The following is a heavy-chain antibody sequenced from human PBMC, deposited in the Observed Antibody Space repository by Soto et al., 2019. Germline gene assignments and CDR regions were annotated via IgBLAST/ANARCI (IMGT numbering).Heavy chain of an antibody. V-gene: IGHV4-30-4*01. Sequence: TLSLTCTVSGGSIQSGDYYWSWIRQPPGKGLEWIGYIYYSGSTYYNPSLKSRVTISVDTSKNQFSLKLSSVTAADTAVYYCARERAYCGGDCYSDAFDIWGQGTMVTVSS. CDR1: GGSIQSGDYY. CDR2: IYYSGST. D-gene: IGHD2-21*02. CDR3: ARERAYCGGDCYSDAFDI. J-gene: IGHJ3*02.